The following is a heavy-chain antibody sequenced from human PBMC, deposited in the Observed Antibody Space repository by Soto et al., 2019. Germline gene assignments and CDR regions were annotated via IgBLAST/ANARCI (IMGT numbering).Heavy chain of an antibody. V-gene: IGHV3-53*01. CDR3: ARGMYGSGSYYIGDAFDM. D-gene: IGHD3-10*01. CDR2: IYRGGDT. Sequence: PGGSLRLSCAVSGFTVSYNYMNWVRQAPGKGLEWVSVIYRGGDTFYADSVKGRFTISRDNSKNTLCLQMNSLRAEDTAVYYCARGMYGSGSYYIGDAFDMWGQGTMVTVSS. J-gene: IGHJ3*02. CDR1: GFTVSYNY.